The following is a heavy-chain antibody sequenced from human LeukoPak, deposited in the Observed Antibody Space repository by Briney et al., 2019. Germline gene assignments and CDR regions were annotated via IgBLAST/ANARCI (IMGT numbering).Heavy chain of an antibody. CDR2: ISYDGSNK. J-gene: IGHJ4*02. Sequence: GGSLRLSCAASGFTFSSYGMHWVRQAPGKGLEWVAVISYDGSNKYYADSVKGRFTISRDNSKNTLYLQMNSLRAEDTAVYYCAKDWLAAGNYWGQGTLVTVSS. CDR1: GFTFSSYG. CDR3: AKDWLAAGNY. D-gene: IGHD6-25*01. V-gene: IGHV3-30*18.